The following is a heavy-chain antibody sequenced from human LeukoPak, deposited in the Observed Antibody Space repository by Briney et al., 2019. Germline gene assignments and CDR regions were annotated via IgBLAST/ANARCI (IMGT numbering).Heavy chain of an antibody. CDR3: ARDCGGGSCYGPYDAIVI. D-gene: IGHD2-15*01. CDR2: ISSSGSTI. J-gene: IGHJ3*02. Sequence: GGSLRLSCVASGFTLSSYELNWVRQAPGKGLEWVSYISSSGSTIYYADSVKGRFTISRDNAKNSLYLQMNSLRAEDTAVYYCARDCGGGSCYGPYDAIVIWGQGTMVTVSS. V-gene: IGHV3-48*03. CDR1: GFTLSSYE.